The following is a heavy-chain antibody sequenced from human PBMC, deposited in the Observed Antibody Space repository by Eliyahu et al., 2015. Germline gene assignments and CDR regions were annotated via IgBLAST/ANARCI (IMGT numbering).Heavy chain of an antibody. CDR3: ARAEDIVVLPAAPFDY. Sequence: EVQLVESGGRLVKPGGTLXXSCAASGFTFXXYSMNXXRQAPGKGLEWVSSISSSGNFFHYADSVKGRFTISRDNAKNSVYLQMNSLRADDTAMYYCARAEDIVVLPAAPFDYWGQGTLVTVSS. V-gene: IGHV3-21*01. D-gene: IGHD2-2*01. CDR2: ISSSGNFF. J-gene: IGHJ4*02. CDR1: GFTFXXYS.